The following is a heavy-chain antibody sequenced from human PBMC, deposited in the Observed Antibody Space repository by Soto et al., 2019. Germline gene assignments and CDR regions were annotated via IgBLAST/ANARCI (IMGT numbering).Heavy chain of an antibody. CDR1: GGSISSYY. Sequence: SETLSLTCTVSGGSISSYYWSWIRQPPGKGLEWIGYIYYSGSTNYNPSLRSRVTISVDTSKNQFSLKLSSVTAADTAVYYCAGSRITIFGVVIKNYYYYGMDVWGQGTTVTVSS. V-gene: IGHV4-59*01. D-gene: IGHD3-3*01. J-gene: IGHJ6*02. CDR2: IYYSGST. CDR3: AGSRITIFGVVIKNYYYYGMDV.